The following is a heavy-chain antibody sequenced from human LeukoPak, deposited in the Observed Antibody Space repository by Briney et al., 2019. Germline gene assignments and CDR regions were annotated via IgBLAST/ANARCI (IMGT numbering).Heavy chain of an antibody. V-gene: IGHV4-59*01. CDR2: IYYSGST. Sequence: PSETLSLTCTVSGGSIVGYYWSWIRQPPGKGLEWIGYIYYSGSTNYNPSLKSRVTISVDTSKNQFSLKLSSVTAADTAVYYCASSPHSWPFDYWGQGTLVTVSS. J-gene: IGHJ4*02. CDR3: ASSPHSWPFDY. D-gene: IGHD4-11*01. CDR1: GGSIVGYY.